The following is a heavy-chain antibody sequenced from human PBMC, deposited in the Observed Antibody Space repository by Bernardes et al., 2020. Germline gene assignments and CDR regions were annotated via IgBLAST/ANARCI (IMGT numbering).Heavy chain of an antibody. CDR2: LYYTGST. Sequence: SETLSLTCIVSGDSISNSNYYWGWIRQPPGKGLEWIGSLYYTGSTYYNPSLKSRVTISKETSKNQFSLEVTSVTAADTAVYFCARLYYDGWGVLDVWGHGTTVTVSS. V-gene: IGHV4-39*01. D-gene: IGHD3-10*01. J-gene: IGHJ6*02. CDR3: ARLYYDGWGVLDV. CDR1: GDSISNSNYY.